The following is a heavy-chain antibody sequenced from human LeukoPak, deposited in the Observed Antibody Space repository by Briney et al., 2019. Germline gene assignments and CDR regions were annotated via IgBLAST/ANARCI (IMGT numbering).Heavy chain of an antibody. D-gene: IGHD1-26*01. V-gene: IGHV3-30*02. J-gene: IGHJ1*01. CDR3: ANRRTQRGSYSGNYFQH. Sequence: GGSLRLSCAASGFTFDNYGMHWVRQAPGKGLEWVAFIRSDGGIKYYADSVKGRFTISRDNSKNTLYLQTNSLRAEATAVYYCANRRTQRGSYSGNYFQHWGQGTLVTVSS. CDR2: IRSDGGIK. CDR1: GFTFDNYG.